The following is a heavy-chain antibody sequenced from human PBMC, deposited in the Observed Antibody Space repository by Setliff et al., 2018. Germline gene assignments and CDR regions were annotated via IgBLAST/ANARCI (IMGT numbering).Heavy chain of an antibody. Sequence: PSETLSLTCNVSGASISSHAWSWIRQPPGKRLEYIGYLYTSGSTKYNPSLESRVTISLDAPKNQFSLKLTSVTAADTAVYYCARTGTTYYYSCMDVWGKGTTGTVS. D-gene: IGHD3-22*01. J-gene: IGHJ6*03. V-gene: IGHV4-4*08. CDR1: GASISSHA. CDR2: LYTSGST. CDR3: ARTGTTYYYSCMDV.